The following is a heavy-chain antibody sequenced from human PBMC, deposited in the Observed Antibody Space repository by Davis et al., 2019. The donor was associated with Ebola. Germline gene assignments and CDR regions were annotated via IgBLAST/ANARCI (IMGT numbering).Heavy chain of an antibody. CDR2: IIPIFGTA. CDR1: GGTFSSYA. Sequence: SVKVSCKASGGTFSSYAISWVRQAPGQGLEWMGGIIPIFGTANYAQKFQGRVTITADESTSTAYMELSSLRSEDTAVYYCARDNYGGNTGRDAFDIWGQGTMVTVSS. D-gene: IGHD4-23*01. J-gene: IGHJ3*02. CDR3: ARDNYGGNTGRDAFDI. V-gene: IGHV1-69*13.